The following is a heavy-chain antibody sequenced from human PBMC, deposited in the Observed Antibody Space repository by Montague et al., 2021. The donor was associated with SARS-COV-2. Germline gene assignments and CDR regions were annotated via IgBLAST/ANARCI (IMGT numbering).Heavy chain of an antibody. V-gene: IGHV3-21*01. D-gene: IGHD5/OR15-5a*01. CDR2: VSSVSAYI. Sequence: SLRLSCAASGFTFSSISMNWVRQDPGKRLEWVSSVSSVSAYIVYAETVRGRFAISRDNAQNLLYLKMNSLGAEDTAVYYCARFETTKFYASGMDGWGQGTTVTVSS. J-gene: IGHJ6*02. CDR3: ARFETTKFYASGMDG. CDR1: GFTFSSIS.